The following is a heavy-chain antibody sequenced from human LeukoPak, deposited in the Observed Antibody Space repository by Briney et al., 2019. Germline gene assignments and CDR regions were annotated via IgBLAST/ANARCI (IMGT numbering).Heavy chain of an antibody. CDR2: ISSNGGST. J-gene: IGHJ4*02. CDR3: ARVGTSGYYERGAFDY. CDR1: GFTFSSYA. Sequence: GGSLRLSCTASGFTFSSYAMHWVRQAPGKGLEYVSAISSNGGSTYYANSVKGRFTISRDNSKNTLYLQMNSLRAEDTAVYYCARVGTSGYYERGAFDYWGQGTLVTVSS. V-gene: IGHV3-64*01. D-gene: IGHD3-22*01.